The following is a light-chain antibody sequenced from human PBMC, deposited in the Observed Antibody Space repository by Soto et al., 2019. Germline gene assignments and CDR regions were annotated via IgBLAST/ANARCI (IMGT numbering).Light chain of an antibody. J-gene: IGLJ1*01. V-gene: IGLV2-23*02. CDR2: EIS. Sequence: QSVLTQPASVSGSPGQSITISCTGTSSDVGSYNLVSWYQQHPGKAPKLMIYEISERPSGVSNRFSGSKSGNTASLTISGLQAEDEVNYYCCPYAGDPTYVFGPGPKVT. CDR3: CPYAGDPTYV. CDR1: SSDVGSYNL.